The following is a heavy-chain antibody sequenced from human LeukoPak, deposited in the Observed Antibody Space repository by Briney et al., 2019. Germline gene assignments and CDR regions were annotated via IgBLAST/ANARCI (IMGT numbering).Heavy chain of an antibody. CDR1: GFTFSSYG. Sequence: PGGSLRLSCSASGFTFSSYGMHWVRQAPGKGPEWVAVFSSDGRSTFYAENVQGRFTLSRDNSKNTLSLQMNSLRAEDTAVYYCAKSYYYHSGSFDYWGQGTLVTVSS. J-gene: IGHJ4*02. CDR2: FSSDGRST. D-gene: IGHD3-10*01. CDR3: AKSYYYHSGSFDY. V-gene: IGHV3-30*18.